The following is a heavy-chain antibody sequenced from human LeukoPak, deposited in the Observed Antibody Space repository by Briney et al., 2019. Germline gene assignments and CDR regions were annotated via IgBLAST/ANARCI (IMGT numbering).Heavy chain of an antibody. V-gene: IGHV4-39*01. J-gene: IGHJ5*02. Sequence: WVRQAPGKGLEWIGSIYYSGSTYYNPSLKSRVTISVDTSKNQFSLKLSSVTAADTAVYYCARVVVTAIGWFDPWGQGTLGTVSS. CDR2: IYYSGST. D-gene: IGHD2-21*02. CDR3: ARVVVTAIGWFDP.